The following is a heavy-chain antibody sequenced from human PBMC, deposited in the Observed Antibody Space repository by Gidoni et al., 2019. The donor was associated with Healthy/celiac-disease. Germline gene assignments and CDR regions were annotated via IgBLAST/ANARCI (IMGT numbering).Heavy chain of an antibody. V-gene: IGHV4-39*01. CDR1: GGSISSSSYY. CDR3: ATMSGQWLVKYFDY. Sequence: QLQLQESGPGLVKPSETLSLTCTVSGGSISSSSYYWGWIRQPPGKGLEWIGSIYYSGSTYYNPSLKSRVTISVDTSKNQFSLKLSSVTAADTAVYYCATMSGQWLVKYFDYWGQGTLVTVSS. CDR2: IYYSGST. J-gene: IGHJ4*02. D-gene: IGHD6-19*01.